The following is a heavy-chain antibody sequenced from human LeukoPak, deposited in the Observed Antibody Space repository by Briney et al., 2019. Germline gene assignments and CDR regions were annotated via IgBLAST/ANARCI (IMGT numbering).Heavy chain of an antibody. V-gene: IGHV1-69*13. CDR1: GGTFSSYA. CDR2: IIPIFGTA. Sequence: GASVKVSCKASGGTFSSYAISWVRQAPGQGLEWMGGIIPIFGTANYAQKFQGRVTITADESTSTAYMELSSLRSEDTAVYYCARSPHDSSGYYPPQHWGQGTLVTVSS. J-gene: IGHJ1*01. D-gene: IGHD3-22*01. CDR3: ARSPHDSSGYYPPQH.